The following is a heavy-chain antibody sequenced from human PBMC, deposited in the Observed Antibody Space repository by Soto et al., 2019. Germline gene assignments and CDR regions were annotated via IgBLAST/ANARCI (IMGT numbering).Heavy chain of an antibody. CDR2: INPNSGGT. D-gene: IGHD3-22*01. Sequence: ASVKVSCKASGYTFTGYYMHWVRQAPGQGLEWMGWINPNSGGTNYAQKFPGRVPLTRDRSISTAHMELSRLRSDDTAVDYCARLRVTMIVVATDAFDIWGQGKMVTVSS. CDR3: ARLRVTMIVVATDAFDI. CDR1: GYTFTGYY. V-gene: IGHV1-2*02. J-gene: IGHJ3*02.